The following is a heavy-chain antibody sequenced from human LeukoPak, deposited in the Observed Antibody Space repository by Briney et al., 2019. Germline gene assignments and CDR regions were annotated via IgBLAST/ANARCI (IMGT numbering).Heavy chain of an antibody. D-gene: IGHD3-3*01. CDR3: ARGGKTIRFLAVHYMDV. CDR1: GGSIGSFY. CDR2: IYYSGST. J-gene: IGHJ6*03. Sequence: SETLSLTCTVSGGSIGSFYWSWIRQPPGRGLEWIGYIYYSGSTYYNPSLKSRVTISIDKSKNQFSLQLNSVTPEDTAVYYCARGGKTIRFLAVHYMDVWGKGTTVIVS. V-gene: IGHV4-59*12.